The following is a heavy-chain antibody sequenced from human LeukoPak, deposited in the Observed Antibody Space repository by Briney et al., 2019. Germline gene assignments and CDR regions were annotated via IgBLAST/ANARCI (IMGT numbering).Heavy chain of an antibody. CDR2: INSDGSST. Sequence: GGSLRLSCAASGFTFSSYWMHWVRQAPGKGLVWVSRINSDGSSTSYADSVKGRFTISRNNAKNTLYLQMNSLRAEDTAVYYCAREGNWNDVYFDYWGQGTLVTVSS. D-gene: IGHD1-1*01. CDR3: AREGNWNDVYFDY. V-gene: IGHV3-74*01. CDR1: GFTFSSYW. J-gene: IGHJ4*02.